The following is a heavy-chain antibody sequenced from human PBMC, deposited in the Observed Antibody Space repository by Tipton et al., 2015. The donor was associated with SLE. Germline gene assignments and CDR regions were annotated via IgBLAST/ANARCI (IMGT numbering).Heavy chain of an antibody. CDR1: GFTFSSYA. V-gene: IGHV3-23*01. CDR3: ARGLSSGLTYYYYDGMDV. D-gene: IGHD6-19*01. Sequence: SLRLSCAASGFTFSSYAMSWVRQAPGKGLEWVSAISGSGGSTYYADSVKGLFTISRDNSKNTLYLQMNSLRAEDTAVYYCARGLSSGLTYYYYDGMDVWGQGTRVTVSS. CDR2: ISGSGGST. J-gene: IGHJ6*02.